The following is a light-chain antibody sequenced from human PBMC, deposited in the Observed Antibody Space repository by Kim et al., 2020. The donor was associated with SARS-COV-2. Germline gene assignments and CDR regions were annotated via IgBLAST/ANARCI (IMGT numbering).Light chain of an antibody. Sequence: SSELTQDPAVSVALGQTVRITCQGDSLRRYFAAWYQQKPGQAPILVIYGKNYRPSGIPDRFSGSNSGNTASLTITGAQADDEADYYCHSRDSNDNEEFGG. CDR3: HSRDSNDNEE. CDR2: GKN. V-gene: IGLV3-19*01. J-gene: IGLJ2*01. CDR1: SLRRYF.